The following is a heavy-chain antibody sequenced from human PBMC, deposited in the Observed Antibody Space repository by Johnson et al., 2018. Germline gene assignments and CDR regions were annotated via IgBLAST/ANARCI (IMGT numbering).Heavy chain of an antibody. CDR2: IIHLFGSL. Sequence: QVQLVESGAEVKKXGSSVKVSCKASGGTFSSNAINWVRQAPGQGLEWMGGIIHLFGSLSYAQKFQGRVTFTADESTSTAYMDRSSLRSEDTAVYYCARKDTFKGHYALDVWGQGTAVTVSS. V-gene: IGHV1-69*01. J-gene: IGHJ6*02. D-gene: IGHD5-18*01. CDR1: GGTFSSNA. CDR3: ARKDTFKGHYALDV.